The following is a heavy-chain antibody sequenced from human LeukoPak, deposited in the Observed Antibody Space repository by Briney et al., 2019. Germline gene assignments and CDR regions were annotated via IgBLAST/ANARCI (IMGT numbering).Heavy chain of an antibody. J-gene: IGHJ4*02. D-gene: IGHD3-10*01. CDR1: GFTFSDYY. CDR3: ARSGSDFDY. CDR2: IKEDGSEK. V-gene: IGHV3-7*01. Sequence: PGGSLRLSCAASGFTFSDYYMSWIRQAPGKGLEWVANIKEDGSEKNYVDSVKGRFTISRDNAKNSLYLQMNSLRAEDTAVYYCARSGSDFDYWGQGTLVTVSS.